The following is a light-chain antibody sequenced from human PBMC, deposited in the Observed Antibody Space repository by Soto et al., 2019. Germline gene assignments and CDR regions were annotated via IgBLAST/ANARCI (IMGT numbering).Light chain of an antibody. CDR1: SSNIGAGYD. J-gene: IGLJ3*02. CDR3: QSYDSSLSRSV. Sequence: QAVVTQPPSVSGAPGQRVTISCTGSSSNIGAGYDVQWYQQLPGTAPKLLIYGSTNRPSGVPDRFSGSKSGTSASLAITGLQAEDEADYYCQSYDSSLSRSVFGGGTKVTVL. V-gene: IGLV1-40*01. CDR2: GST.